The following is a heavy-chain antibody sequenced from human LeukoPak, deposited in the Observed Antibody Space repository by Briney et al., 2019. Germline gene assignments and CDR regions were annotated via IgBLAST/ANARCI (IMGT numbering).Heavy chain of an antibody. CDR3: ARDVVITGLDAFDI. V-gene: IGHV1-2*02. D-gene: IGHD3-22*01. CDR2: INPNSGGT. Sequence: ASVKVSCKASGYTFTGYYMHWVRQAPGQGLEWMGWINPNSGGTNYAQKFQGRVTMTRDTSISTAYMELSRLRSDDTAVYYCARDVVITGLDAFDIWGQGTMVTVSS. J-gene: IGHJ3*02. CDR1: GYTFTGYY.